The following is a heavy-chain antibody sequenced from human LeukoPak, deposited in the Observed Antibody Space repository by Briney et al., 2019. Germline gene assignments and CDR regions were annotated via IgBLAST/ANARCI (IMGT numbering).Heavy chain of an antibody. J-gene: IGHJ3*02. CDR3: ARHRRHYDILTGYYAGHFDI. Sequence: SVTLSLTCSVSGGSISSTTYYWGWIRQPPGKGLVWIESMSFIGSTYYNPSLKSRVTISVHMPKNHFSLKLSSVTAEDTAVYYCARHRRHYDILTGYYAGHFDIWGQGTMVTVSS. V-gene: IGHV4-39*01. CDR1: GGSISSTTYY. CDR2: MSFIGST. D-gene: IGHD3-9*01.